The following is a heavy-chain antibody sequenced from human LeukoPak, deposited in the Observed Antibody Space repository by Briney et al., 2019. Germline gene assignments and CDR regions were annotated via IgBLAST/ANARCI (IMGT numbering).Heavy chain of an antibody. Sequence: PSETLSLTCTVSGGSISSYYWSWIRQPPGKGLEWIGYIYYSGSTNYNPSLKSRVTISVDTSKNQFSLNLSSVTAADTAVYYCARGAAAGRNFDYWGQGTLVTVSS. D-gene: IGHD6-13*01. J-gene: IGHJ4*02. CDR1: GGSISSYY. V-gene: IGHV4-59*01. CDR3: ARGAAAGRNFDY. CDR2: IYYSGST.